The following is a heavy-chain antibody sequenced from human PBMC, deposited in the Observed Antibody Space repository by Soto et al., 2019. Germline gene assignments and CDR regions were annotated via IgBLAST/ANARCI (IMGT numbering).Heavy chain of an antibody. D-gene: IGHD6-6*01. CDR1: GYTFTGYY. Sequence: ASVKVSCKASGYTFTGYYMHWVRQAPGQGLEWMGWINPNSGGTNYAQKFQGRVTMTRDTSISTAYMELSRLRSDDAAVYYCARASRGPPAARPGWFDPWGQGTLVTVSS. J-gene: IGHJ5*02. CDR2: INPNSGGT. V-gene: IGHV1-2*02. CDR3: ARASRGPPAARPGWFDP.